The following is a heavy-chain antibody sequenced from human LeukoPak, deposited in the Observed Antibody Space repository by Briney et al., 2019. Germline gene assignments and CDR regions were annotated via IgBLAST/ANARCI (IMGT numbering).Heavy chain of an antibody. CDR2: ISGSGGTT. CDR1: GFTFSNYA. V-gene: IGHV3-23*01. D-gene: IGHD3-16*02. Sequence: GGSLRLSCAASGFTFSNYAMSWVRQAPGKGLEWVSGISGSGGTTYYADSVKGRFTVSRDNSKNTLGLQMDSLRAEDTALYYCVTSGSLRLGELSPIDFWGQGTLVTVSS. J-gene: IGHJ4*02. CDR3: VTSGSLRLGELSPIDF.